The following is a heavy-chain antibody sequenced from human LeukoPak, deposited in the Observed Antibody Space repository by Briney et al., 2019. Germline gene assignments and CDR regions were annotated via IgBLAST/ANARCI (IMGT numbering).Heavy chain of an antibody. CDR2: IYYSGST. Sequence: PSETLSLTCTVSGGSISSSSYYWGWIRQPPGKGLEWIGSIYYSGSTYYNPSLKSRVTISVDTSKNQFSLKLSSVTAADTAVYYCARVVPVAIFDYWGQGTLVTVSS. D-gene: IGHD2-2*01. V-gene: IGHV4-39*07. CDR1: GGSISSSSYY. J-gene: IGHJ4*02. CDR3: ARVVPVAIFDY.